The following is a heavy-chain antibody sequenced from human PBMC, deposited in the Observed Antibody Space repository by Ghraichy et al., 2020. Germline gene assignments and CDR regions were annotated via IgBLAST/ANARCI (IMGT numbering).Heavy chain of an antibody. CDR1: GGTFSSYA. Sequence: APVKVSCKASGGTFSSYAISWVRQAPGQGLEWMGWISAYNGNTNYAQKLQGRVTMTTDTSTSTAYMELRSLRSDDTAVYYCARQNWNPGYGMDVWGQGTTVTVSS. J-gene: IGHJ6*02. CDR3: ARQNWNPGYGMDV. D-gene: IGHD1-1*01. V-gene: IGHV1-18*01. CDR2: ISAYNGNT.